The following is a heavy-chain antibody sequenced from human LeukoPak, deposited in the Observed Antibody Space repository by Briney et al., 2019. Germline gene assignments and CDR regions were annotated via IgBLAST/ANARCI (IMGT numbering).Heavy chain of an antibody. V-gene: IGHV3-53*01. D-gene: IGHD6-19*01. CDR3: ARGAYSSGWTDFDY. CDR1: RFTLSSTY. CDR2: IYSGGST. J-gene: IGHJ4*02. Sequence: GGSLRLSSAAPRFTLSSTYMCWVRQAPGKGLEWGSVIYSGGSTYYADSVKGRFTISRENYENTLYLQINSLRAEDTAVYYCARGAYSSGWTDFDYWGQGTLVTVSS.